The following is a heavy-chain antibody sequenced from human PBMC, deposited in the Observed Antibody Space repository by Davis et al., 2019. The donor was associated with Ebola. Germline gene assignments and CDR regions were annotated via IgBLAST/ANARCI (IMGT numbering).Heavy chain of an antibody. CDR3: ARSYSSGWEDY. Sequence: ASVKVSCKTSGYTFTDYYMHWVRQAPGQGLEWMGWISAYNGNTNYAQKLQGRVTMTTDTSTSTAYMELRSLRSDDTAVYYCARSYSSGWEDYWGQGTLVTVSS. CDR1: GYTFTDYY. J-gene: IGHJ4*02. V-gene: IGHV1-18*04. D-gene: IGHD6-19*01. CDR2: ISAYNGNT.